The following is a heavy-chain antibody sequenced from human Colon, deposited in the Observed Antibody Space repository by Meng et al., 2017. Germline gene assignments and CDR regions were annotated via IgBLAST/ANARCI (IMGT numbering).Heavy chain of an antibody. Sequence: QIQPQQSLPGLVKPSQTLSLTCAIAGDGVAGNSGTCNWIRHPRSRGLELQCMAYYCSKWYNGYAVSVKSRITIKPDTSKNQFSLQLNSVTPEDTAMYYCARSWSSGWIDYWGQGTLVTVSS. CDR2: AYYCSKWYN. V-gene: IGHV6-1*02. CDR1: GDGVAGNSGT. CDR3: ARSWSSGWIDY. D-gene: IGHD6-19*01. J-gene: IGHJ4*02.